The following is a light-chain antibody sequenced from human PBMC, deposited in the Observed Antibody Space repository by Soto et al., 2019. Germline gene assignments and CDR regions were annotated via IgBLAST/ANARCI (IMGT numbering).Light chain of an antibody. CDR2: AAS. Sequence: DIQMTQSPSTLSSSVGYIFTISCRASQSISSWLAWYQQKPGKAPKLLIYAASTLQSGVPPRFSGSGSGTEFTLTISSLQPEDFASYYCQKLDSYPLTFGQGTRLEIK. CDR3: QKLDSYPLT. V-gene: IGKV1-5*01. J-gene: IGKJ5*01. CDR1: QSISSW.